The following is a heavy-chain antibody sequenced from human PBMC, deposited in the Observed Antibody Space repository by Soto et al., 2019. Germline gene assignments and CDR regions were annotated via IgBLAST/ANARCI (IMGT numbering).Heavy chain of an antibody. D-gene: IGHD2-21*02. CDR1: VYTFTSYA. CDR2: INAGNGNT. Sequence: QVQLVQSGAEEQKPGASVKVSCKASVYTFTSYAMHWVRQAPGQRLEWMGWINAGNGNTKYSQKFQGRVTITRDTSASTAYMELSSLRSEDTAVYYCARSIVVVTALDYWGQGTLVTVSS. CDR3: ARSIVVVTALDY. V-gene: IGHV1-3*05. J-gene: IGHJ4*02.